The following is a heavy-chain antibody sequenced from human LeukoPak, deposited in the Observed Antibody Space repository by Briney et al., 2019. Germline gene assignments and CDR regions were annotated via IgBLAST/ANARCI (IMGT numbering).Heavy chain of an antibody. V-gene: IGHV4-34*01. CDR2: INHSGST. D-gene: IGHD5-18*01. Sequence: SETLSLTCAVYGGSFSGYSWTWIRQPPGKGLEWIAEINHSGSTDYNPSLQSRVSISLDTSKNQFSLKVTSVTAADTAVYYCAIVRLPPYYYYFYYMDVWGTGTTVTVSS. CDR3: AIVRLPPYYYYFYYMDV. J-gene: IGHJ6*03. CDR1: GGSFSGYS.